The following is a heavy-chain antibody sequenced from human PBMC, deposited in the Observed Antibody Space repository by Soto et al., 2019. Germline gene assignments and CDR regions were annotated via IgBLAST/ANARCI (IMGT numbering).Heavy chain of an antibody. Sequence: QLQLQESGSGLVKPSQTLSLTCAVSGGSISSGGYSWSWIRQPPGKGLEWIGYIYHSGSTYYNPSLKRRVTISVDRSQNQCSLKLSSVTAADTAVYYCAAGGGLPRYYWGQGTLVTVSS. J-gene: IGHJ4*02. CDR2: IYHSGST. D-gene: IGHD5-12*01. CDR3: AAGGGLPRYY. CDR1: GGSISSGGYS. V-gene: IGHV4-30-2*01.